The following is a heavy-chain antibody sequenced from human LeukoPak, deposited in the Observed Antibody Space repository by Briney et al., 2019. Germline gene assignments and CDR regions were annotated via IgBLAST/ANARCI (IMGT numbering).Heavy chain of an antibody. CDR3: ARGEGLFDY. V-gene: IGHV3-53*01. CDR1: GFSFSSYD. Sequence: QPGGSLRLSCSASGFSFSSYDMSWVRQAPGKGLEWVSVIYSGGRTKYADSEKGRFTISRDNSKNTLYLQMNSLRAEDTAVYYCARGEGLFDYWGQGTLVTVSS. J-gene: IGHJ4*02. CDR2: IYSGGRT.